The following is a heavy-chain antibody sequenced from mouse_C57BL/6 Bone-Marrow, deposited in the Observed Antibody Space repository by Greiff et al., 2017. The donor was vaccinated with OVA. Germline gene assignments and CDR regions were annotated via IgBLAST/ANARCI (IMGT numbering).Heavy chain of an antibody. D-gene: IGHD2-4*01. CDR1: GFTFSDAW. CDR2: IRNKANNHAT. Sequence: EVNLVESGGGLVQPGGSMKLSCAASGFTFSDAWMDWVRQSPETGLEWVAEIRNKANNHATYYAESVKGRFTISRDDSKSSVYLQMNSLRAEDTGIYYCTRDHYDYDGFAYWGQGTLVTVSA. J-gene: IGHJ3*01. V-gene: IGHV6-6*01. CDR3: TRDHYDYDGFAY.